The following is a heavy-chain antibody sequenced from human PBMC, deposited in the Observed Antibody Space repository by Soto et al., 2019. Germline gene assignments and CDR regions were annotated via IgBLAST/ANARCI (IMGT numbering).Heavy chain of an antibody. D-gene: IGHD6-25*01. CDR1: GFTFSSYW. CDR2: IKQDGSEK. V-gene: IGHV3-7*01. CDR3: AVYSSGPPVDAFDI. Sequence: GGSLRLSCAASGFTFSSYWMSWVRQAPGKGLEWVANIKQDGSEKYYVDSVKGRFTISRDNAKNSLYLQMNSLRAEDTAVYYCAVYSSGPPVDAFDIWGQGTMVTVSS. J-gene: IGHJ3*02.